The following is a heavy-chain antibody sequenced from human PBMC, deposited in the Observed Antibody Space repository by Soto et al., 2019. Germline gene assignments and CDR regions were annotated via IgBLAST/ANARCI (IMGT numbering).Heavy chain of an antibody. V-gene: IGHV4-39*01. J-gene: IGHJ4*02. Sequence: PSETLSLTCTVSGGSISGGSYYWGWIRQPPGKGLEWIGSIYYSGSTYYNPSLKSRVTISVDTSKNQFSLKLSSVTAADTAVYYCARHEAPSGWYFDYWGQGTLVTVSS. CDR2: IYYSGST. CDR3: ARHEAPSGWYFDY. CDR1: GGSISGGSYY. D-gene: IGHD6-19*01.